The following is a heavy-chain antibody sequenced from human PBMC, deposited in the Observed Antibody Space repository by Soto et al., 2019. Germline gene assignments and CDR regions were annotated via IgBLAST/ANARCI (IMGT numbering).Heavy chain of an antibody. CDR1: GFTFSSYA. CDR3: AKDRDGAAAGPTKFYGMDL. J-gene: IGHJ6*02. CDR2: ISGSGDST. Sequence: EVQLLESGGGLVQPGGSLRLSCAASGFTFSSYAMSWVRQAPGKGLEWVSVISGSGDSTYYADSVRGRFTISRDNSKNTLYLQINSLRAEHTAVYYCAKDRDGAAAGPTKFYGMDLWGQGTTVTVSS. V-gene: IGHV3-23*01. D-gene: IGHD6-13*01.